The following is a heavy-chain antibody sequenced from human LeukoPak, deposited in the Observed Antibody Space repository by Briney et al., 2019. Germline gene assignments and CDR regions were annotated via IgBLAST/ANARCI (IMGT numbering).Heavy chain of an antibody. J-gene: IGHJ3*02. D-gene: IGHD2-2*01. Sequence: ASVKVSCKASGGTFSSYEISWVRQATGQGLEWMGWMNPNSGNTGYAQKFQGRVTMTRNTSISTAYMELSSLRSEDTAVYYCARGETYADAFDIWGQGTMVTVSS. CDR1: GGTFSSYE. CDR3: ARGETYADAFDI. CDR2: MNPNSGNT. V-gene: IGHV1-8*02.